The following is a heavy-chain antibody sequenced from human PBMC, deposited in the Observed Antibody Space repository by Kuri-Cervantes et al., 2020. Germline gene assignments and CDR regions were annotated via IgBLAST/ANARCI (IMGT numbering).Heavy chain of an antibody. D-gene: IGHD2-8*01. CDR3: ARENWVSNGVQYHYFMDV. Sequence: SETLSLTCTVSGGAFSINFWSWIRQPAGKGLEWIGRVYTNGSTNYNPSLKNRVIMSVDKSKKQFSLKVNSVTAADTAVYYCARENWVSNGVQYHYFMDVWGKGTTVTVSS. J-gene: IGHJ6*04. CDR2: VYTNGST. V-gene: IGHV4-4*07. CDR1: GGAFSINF.